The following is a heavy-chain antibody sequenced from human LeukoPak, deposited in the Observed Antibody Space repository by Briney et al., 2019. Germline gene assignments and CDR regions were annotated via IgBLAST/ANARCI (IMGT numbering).Heavy chain of an antibody. J-gene: IGHJ4*02. CDR1: GSIFTSYW. CDR2: IYPGDSDT. V-gene: IGHV5-51*01. CDR3: ASGGFGELPFDY. Sequence: GGSLQISCQGSGSIFTSYWIGWVRQVPGKGLEGMGIIYPGDSDTRYSPSFQGQVTISADKSISTAYLQWSSLKASDTAMYYCASGGFGELPFDYWGQGTLVTVSS. D-gene: IGHD3-10*01.